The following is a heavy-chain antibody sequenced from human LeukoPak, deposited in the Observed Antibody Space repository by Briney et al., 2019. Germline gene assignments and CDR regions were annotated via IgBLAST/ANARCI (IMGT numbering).Heavy chain of an antibody. CDR2: IYSDGRT. J-gene: IGHJ6*02. D-gene: IGHD1-1*01. Sequence: AGGSLRLSCAASGFTVSNNYMSWVRQAPGKGLEWVSLIYSDGRTSYTDSVKGRFTISRDNSKNTLSLQLNSLRAEDTAVYYCARDGGSSTMEPTGGYYYYGMDVWGQGTTVTVSS. CDR1: GFTVSNNY. V-gene: IGHV3-53*01. CDR3: ARDGGSSTMEPTGGYYYYGMDV.